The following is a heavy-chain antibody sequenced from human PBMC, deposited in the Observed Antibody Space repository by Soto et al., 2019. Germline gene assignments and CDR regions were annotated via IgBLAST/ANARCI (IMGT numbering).Heavy chain of an antibody. J-gene: IGHJ6*03. CDR3: GRLFGVRNSWAREQYYYCVGV. D-gene: IGHD6-13*01. Sequence: QSTLTESGPTLVKPTQTLTLTCTFSGFSLSTSEVSVGWIRQPPGKAPGWLALINWEGDKRYSPSLKSRLTITQDTSSNQVVPTMTNMDPVEACTYYCGRLFGVRNSWAREQYYYCVGVWGKGTTVTVSS. CDR2: INWEGDK. CDR1: GFSLSTSEVS. V-gene: IGHV2-5*02.